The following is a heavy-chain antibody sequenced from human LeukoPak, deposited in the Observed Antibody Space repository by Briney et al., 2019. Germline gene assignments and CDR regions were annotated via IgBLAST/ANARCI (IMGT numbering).Heavy chain of an antibody. CDR3: ARVYYYGPGYFDY. D-gene: IGHD3-10*01. J-gene: IGHJ4*02. CDR1: GFTFSSYW. CDR2: IKQDGSEK. V-gene: IGHV3-7*01. Sequence: GGSLRLSCAASGFTFSSYWMSWVRQAPGKGLEWVANIKQDGSEKYYVDSVKGRFTISRDNAKNPLYLQMNSLRAEDTAVYYCARVYYYGPGYFDYWGQGTLVTVSS.